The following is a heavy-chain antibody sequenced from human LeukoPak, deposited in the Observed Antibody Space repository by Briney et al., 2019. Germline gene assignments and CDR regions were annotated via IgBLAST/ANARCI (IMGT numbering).Heavy chain of an antibody. V-gene: IGHV3-23*01. D-gene: IGHD3-16*01. CDR3: AKTFTFGGVQDAFDI. J-gene: IGHJ3*02. CDR1: GFTFSSYA. CDR2: IRGSGGST. Sequence: PGGSLRLSCAASGFTFSSYAMSWVRQAPGKGLEWVSAIRGSGGSTYYADSVKGRFTISRDNSKNTLYLQMNSLRAEDTAVYYCAKTFTFGGVQDAFDIWGQGTMVTVSS.